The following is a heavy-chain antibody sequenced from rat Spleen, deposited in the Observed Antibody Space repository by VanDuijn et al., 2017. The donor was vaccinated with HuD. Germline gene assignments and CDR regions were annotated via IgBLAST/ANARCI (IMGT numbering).Heavy chain of an antibody. V-gene: IGHV5-7*01. Sequence: EVQLVESGGGLVQPGRSLKLSCAASGFTFSDYNMAWVRQAPKKGLEWVATISYDGSSTYYRDSVKGRFTISRDNAKSTLYLQMDSLRSEDTATYYCARHGMGYRYFDFWGPGTMVTVSS. J-gene: IGHJ1*01. CDR2: ISYDGSST. CDR3: ARHGMGYRYFDF. CDR1: GFTFSDYN. D-gene: IGHD1-7*01.